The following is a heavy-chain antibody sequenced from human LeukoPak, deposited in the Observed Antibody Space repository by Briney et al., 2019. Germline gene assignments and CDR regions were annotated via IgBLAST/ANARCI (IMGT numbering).Heavy chain of an antibody. CDR2: IYYSGST. J-gene: IGHJ4*02. CDR3: ARLPTVTFFDY. V-gene: IGHV4-39*01. D-gene: IGHD4-17*01. CDR1: GGSISSSSYY. Sequence: SETLSLTCTVSGGSISSSSYYWGWIRQPPGKGLEWIGSIYYSGSTYHNPSLKSRVTISVDTSKNQFSLRLSSVTAADTAVYYCARLPTVTFFDYWGQGTLVTISS.